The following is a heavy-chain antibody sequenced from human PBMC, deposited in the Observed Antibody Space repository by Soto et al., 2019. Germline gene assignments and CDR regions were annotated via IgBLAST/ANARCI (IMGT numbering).Heavy chain of an antibody. J-gene: IGHJ6*02. Sequence: PGGSLRLSCAASGFTFSSYGMHWVRQAPGKGLEWVTFISYDGTNKYYADSVKGRFTISRDNSKNTLYLQMNSLRAEDTAVYYCVKGPGGYPYYYYYGMDVWGQGTTVTVSS. CDR1: GFTFSSYG. CDR3: VKGPGGYPYYYYYGMDV. V-gene: IGHV3-30*18. D-gene: IGHD1-26*01. CDR2: ISYDGTNK.